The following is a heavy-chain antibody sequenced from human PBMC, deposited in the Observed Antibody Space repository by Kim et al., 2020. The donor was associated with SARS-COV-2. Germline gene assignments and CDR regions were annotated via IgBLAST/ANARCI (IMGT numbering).Heavy chain of an antibody. D-gene: IGHD3-10*01. Sequence: SETLSLTCAVYGGSFSGYYWSWIRQPPGKGLEWIGEINHSGSTNYNPSLKSRVTISVDTSKNQFSLKLSSVTAADTAVYYCARSGSGSYYHYYYYMDVWGKGTTVTVSS. CDR2: INHSGST. J-gene: IGHJ6*03. CDR1: GGSFSGYY. CDR3: ARSGSGSYYHYYYYMDV. V-gene: IGHV4-34*01.